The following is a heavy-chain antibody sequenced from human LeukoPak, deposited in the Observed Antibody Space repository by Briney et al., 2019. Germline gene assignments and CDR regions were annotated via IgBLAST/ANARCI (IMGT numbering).Heavy chain of an antibody. V-gene: IGHV3-49*03. CDR2: IRTKPYGATT. CDR3: TTGVTHKKYSNGLYSDY. Sequence: GGSLRLSCTTSGFTFGDYAMSWFRQAPGRGLEWVGFIRTKPYGATTQYAASVKGRFTISRDDSKSIAYLQMNSLKTEDTAVYYCTTGVTHKKYSNGLYSDYWGQGTLVTVSS. CDR1: GFTFGDYA. J-gene: IGHJ4*02. D-gene: IGHD6-19*01.